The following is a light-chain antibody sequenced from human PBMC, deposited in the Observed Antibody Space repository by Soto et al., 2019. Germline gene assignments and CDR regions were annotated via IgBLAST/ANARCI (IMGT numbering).Light chain of an antibody. V-gene: IGKV3-20*01. CDR2: GAS. CDR1: QSVSSSY. CDR3: QQYGSSRLT. J-gene: IGKJ1*01. Sequence: EIVLTQSPGALSLSPGERATLSCRASQSVSSSYLAWYQQNRGQAPRLLIYGASSRATGIPDRFSGSGSGTDFTLTISRLEPEDFAVYYCQQYGSSRLTFVQGTKVEIK.